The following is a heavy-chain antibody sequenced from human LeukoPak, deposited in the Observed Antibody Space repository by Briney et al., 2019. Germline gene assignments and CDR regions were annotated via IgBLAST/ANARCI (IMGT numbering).Heavy chain of an antibody. V-gene: IGHV4-59*01. CDR2: IYHSGSV. J-gene: IGHJ4*02. D-gene: IGHD3-10*01. CDR1: GGSISNYY. CDR3: ARGGGFGSPPAY. Sequence: SETLSLTCTVSGGSISNYYWSWIRQPPGRGLEWIGYIYHSGSVNYNPSLKSRVTISVDTTNNQFSLKLNSVTAADTAVYYCARGGGFGSPPAYWGQGTLVTVSS.